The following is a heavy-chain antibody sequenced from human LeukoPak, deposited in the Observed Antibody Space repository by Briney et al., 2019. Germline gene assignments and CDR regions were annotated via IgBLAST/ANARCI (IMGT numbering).Heavy chain of an antibody. CDR1: GYTFNSSY. V-gene: IGHV1-69*05. D-gene: IGHD6-13*01. Sequence: GASVKVSCKASGYTFNSSYMHWVRQAPGQGLEWMGGIIPIFGTANYAQKFQGRVTITTDESTSTAYMELSSLRSEDTAVYYCARGPFTLSSTYPSAFDYWGQGTLVTVSS. CDR2: IIPIFGTA. J-gene: IGHJ4*02. CDR3: ARGPFTLSSTYPSAFDY.